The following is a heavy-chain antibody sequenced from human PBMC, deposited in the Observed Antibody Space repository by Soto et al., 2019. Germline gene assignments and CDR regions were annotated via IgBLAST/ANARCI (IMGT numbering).Heavy chain of an antibody. CDR1: GFTFSSYG. D-gene: IGHD2-2*01. CDR2: ISYDGSNK. CDR3: AKSRVVVVPAHYYYGMDV. Sequence: LRLSCAVSGFTFSSYGMHWVRQAPGKGLEWVAVISYDGSNKYYADSVKGRFTISRDNSKNTLYLQMNSLRAEDTAVYYCAKSRVVVVPAHYYYGMDVWGQGTTATVSS. V-gene: IGHV3-30*18. J-gene: IGHJ6*02.